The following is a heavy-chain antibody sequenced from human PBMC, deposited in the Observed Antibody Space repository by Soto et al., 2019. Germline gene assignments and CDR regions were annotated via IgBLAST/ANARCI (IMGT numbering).Heavy chain of an antibody. CDR2: ISSSGSTI. D-gene: IGHD2-15*01. CDR1: GFTFSDYY. J-gene: IGHJ4*02. CDR3: ARGGGEVVAADYHFDY. Sequence: GGSLRLSCAASGFTFSDYYMSWIRQAPGKGLEWVSYISSSGSTIYYADSVKGRFTISRDNAKNSLYLQMNSLRAEDTAVYHCARGGGEVVAADYHFDYWGQGTLVTVSS. V-gene: IGHV3-11*01.